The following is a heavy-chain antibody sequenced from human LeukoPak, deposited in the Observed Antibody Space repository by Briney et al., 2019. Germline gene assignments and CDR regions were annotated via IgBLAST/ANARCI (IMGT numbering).Heavy chain of an antibody. Sequence: GGTLRLSCAASGFTFSSYAMSWVRQAPGKGLEWVSAISGSGGSTYYADSVKGRFTISRDNSKNTLYLQMNSLRAEDTAVYYCAKTVWGYYYGSGSYLRYFDYWGQGTLVTVSS. CDR3: AKTVWGYYYGSGSYLRYFDY. D-gene: IGHD3-10*01. CDR2: ISGSGGST. J-gene: IGHJ4*02. CDR1: GFTFSSYA. V-gene: IGHV3-23*01.